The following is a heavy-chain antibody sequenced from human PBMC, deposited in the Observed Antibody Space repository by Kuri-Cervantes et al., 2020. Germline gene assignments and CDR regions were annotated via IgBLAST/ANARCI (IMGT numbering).Heavy chain of an antibody. V-gene: IGHV3-43*01. CDR1: GFTFDDYT. CDR3: AKDIRSVVVVGYGMDV. D-gene: IGHD2-15*01. CDR2: ISRDGGST. J-gene: IGHJ6*02. Sequence: GGSLRLSCAASGFTFDDYTMHWVRQAPGKGLEWVSRISRDGGSTYYADSVKGRFTISRDNSKNSLYLQMNSLRTEDTALCYCAKDIRSVVVVGYGMDVWGQGTTVTVS.